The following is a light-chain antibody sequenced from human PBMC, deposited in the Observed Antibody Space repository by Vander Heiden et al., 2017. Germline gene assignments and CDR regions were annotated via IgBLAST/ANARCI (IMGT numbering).Light chain of an antibody. CDR3: QQYDNFPLT. CDR1: QDISTY. V-gene: IGKV1-33*01. Sequence: DIQMTQSPSPLSASIGDRVTTPCQASQDISTYLNWFQQKPGKAPKPLIYDASNLRTGVPSRFSGRGSGTDFTLTISSLQAEDIATYYCQQYDNFPLTFGGGTKVDLK. CDR2: DAS. J-gene: IGKJ4*01.